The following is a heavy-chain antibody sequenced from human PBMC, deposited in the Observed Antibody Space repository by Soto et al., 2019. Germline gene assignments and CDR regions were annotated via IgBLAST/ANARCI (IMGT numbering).Heavy chain of an antibody. J-gene: IGHJ6*02. D-gene: IGHD3-9*01. Sequence: GGSLRLSCAASGFTFSSYAMSWVRQAPGKGLEWISAISGRGGNTYYADSVKGRFTISRDQSKNTLYLQMNSLRAEDTAVYYCALRALVLRYFGWLGIYAMDVWGHGTTVTVSS. CDR3: ALRALVLRYFGWLGIYAMDV. CDR2: ISGRGGNT. V-gene: IGHV3-23*01. CDR1: GFTFSSYA.